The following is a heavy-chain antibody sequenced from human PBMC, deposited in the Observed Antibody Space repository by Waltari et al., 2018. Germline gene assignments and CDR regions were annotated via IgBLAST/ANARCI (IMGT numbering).Heavy chain of an antibody. CDR1: GDSVTSGSYY. CDR3: ARAFGSGSYAWFDS. CDR2: MYYRGSS. Sequence: QLQLQESGPGLVKPSETLSLPCSVSGDSVTSGSYYWGWIRQPPRKGLEWIGIMYYRGSSYSNPSLKSRVTISVDTSKNQFSLKLSSVAAADTAVYYCARAFGSGSYAWFDSWGQGTLVTVSS. D-gene: IGHD3-10*01. V-gene: IGHV4-39*01. J-gene: IGHJ5*01.